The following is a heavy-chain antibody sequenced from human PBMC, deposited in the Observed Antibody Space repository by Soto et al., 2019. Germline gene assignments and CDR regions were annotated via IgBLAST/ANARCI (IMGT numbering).Heavy chain of an antibody. CDR1: GGSISSGGYY. J-gene: IGHJ4*02. Sequence: QLQLQESGPGLVKPSQTLSLTCTVSGGSISSGGYYWSWIRQHPGKGLEWIGYIYYSGSTYYNPSLKSRVTISLHTSKNQFSLQLSSVTAADTAVYYCARAQDGYNRRSIDYWGQGTPVTVSS. CDR2: IYYSGST. CDR3: ARAQDGYNRRSIDY. V-gene: IGHV4-31*03. D-gene: IGHD5-12*01.